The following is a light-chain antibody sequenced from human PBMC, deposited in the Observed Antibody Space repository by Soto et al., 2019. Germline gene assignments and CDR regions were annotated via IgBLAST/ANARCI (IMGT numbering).Light chain of an antibody. Sequence: DIQMTQSPSSLSASVGDRVTITCRASQSITTYLNWYQHKPGKAPKLLIFAASNLQCGVPSRFSGSGYGTNFTLAISSLQHEEFATYYCQRSYSIFLTFGQGTKVEVK. CDR3: QRSYSIFLT. CDR2: AAS. V-gene: IGKV1-39*01. J-gene: IGKJ1*01. CDR1: QSITTY.